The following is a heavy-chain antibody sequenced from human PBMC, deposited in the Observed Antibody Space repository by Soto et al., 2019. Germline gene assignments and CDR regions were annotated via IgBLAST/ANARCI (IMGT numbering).Heavy chain of an antibody. V-gene: IGHV3-21*01. D-gene: IGHD6-19*01. Sequence: PGGSLRLSCAASGFTFSSYSMNWVRQAPGKGLEWVSSISSSSSYIYYADSVKGRFTISRDNAKNSLYLQMNSLRAEDTAVYYCARETLVAVAGTFARWGQGTLVTVSS. CDR3: ARETLVAVAGTFAR. CDR1: GFTFSSYS. CDR2: ISSSSSYI. J-gene: IGHJ4*02.